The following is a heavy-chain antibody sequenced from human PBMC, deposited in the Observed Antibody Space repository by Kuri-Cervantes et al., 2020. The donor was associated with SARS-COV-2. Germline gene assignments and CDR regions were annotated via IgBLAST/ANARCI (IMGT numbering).Heavy chain of an antibody. J-gene: IGHJ4*02. CDR1: GFTFSSYE. CDR3: ARDLSQGLLRN. V-gene: IGHV3-48*03. D-gene: IGHD1-26*01. Sequence: GGSLRLSCAASGFTFSSYEMNWVRQAPGKGLEWVSYISSSGSTIYYADSVKGRFTISRDNAKNSLYLQMNSLRAEDTAVYYCARDLSQGLLRNWGQGTLVNRLL. CDR2: ISSSGSTI.